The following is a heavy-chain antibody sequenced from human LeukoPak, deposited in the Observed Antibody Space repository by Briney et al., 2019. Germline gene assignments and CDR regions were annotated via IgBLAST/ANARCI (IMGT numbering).Heavy chain of an antibody. V-gene: IGHV4-34*01. J-gene: IGHJ4*02. CDR1: GGSFSGYY. Sequence: PSETLSLTCAVYGGSFSGYYWSWIRQPPGKGLEWIGEINHSGSTNYNPSLKSRVTISVDTSKNQFSLKLSSVTAADTAVYYCARWANNRVHDYWGQGTQVTVSS. D-gene: IGHD1/OR15-1a*01. CDR3: ARWANNRVHDY. CDR2: INHSGST.